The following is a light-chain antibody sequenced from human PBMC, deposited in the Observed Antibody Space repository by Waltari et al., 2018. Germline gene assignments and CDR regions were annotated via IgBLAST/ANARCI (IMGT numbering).Light chain of an antibody. J-gene: IGKJ3*01. CDR3: MQHKALPFS. Sequence: DIVMTQTPLSLPVTPGEPASISCRSSQSLLHTDGYTYLDWYLQKPGQSQQLLIYGGSNRASGVPDRFSGSGSGTDFTMKISKVEAEDVGVYYCMQHKALPFSFGPGTKLDIK. CDR2: GGS. V-gene: IGKV2-40*01. CDR1: QSLLHTDGYTY.